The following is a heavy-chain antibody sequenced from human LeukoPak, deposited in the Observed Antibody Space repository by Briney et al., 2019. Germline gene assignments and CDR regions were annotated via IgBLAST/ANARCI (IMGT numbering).Heavy chain of an antibody. Sequence: SETLSLTCTVSGGSISSYYWSWIRQPPGKRLEWIGYIYYSGSTNYSPSLKSRVTISVDTSKNQFSLKLNSVTAADTAVYYCAREVVAAAGTVDYWGQGTLVTVSS. D-gene: IGHD6-13*01. CDR1: GGSISSYY. J-gene: IGHJ4*02. CDR3: AREVVAAAGTVDY. V-gene: IGHV4-59*01. CDR2: IYYSGST.